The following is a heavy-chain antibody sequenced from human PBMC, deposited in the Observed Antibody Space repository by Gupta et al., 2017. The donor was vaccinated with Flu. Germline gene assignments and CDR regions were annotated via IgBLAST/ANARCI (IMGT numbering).Heavy chain of an antibody. CDR2: ISASGSHI. D-gene: IGHD6-13*01. Sequence: EVQLVESGGGLVQPGGSLRLSFVASGFPFTSLTMNGVRQVPGKGLEWLSYISASGSHIVYADSVKGRFTVSRDDAKNSLYLLMNSLRDEDTAVYYCASHRSSNWFENWGQGTLVTVSS. CDR3: ASHRSSNWFEN. J-gene: IGHJ5*02. CDR1: GFPFTSLT. V-gene: IGHV3-48*02.